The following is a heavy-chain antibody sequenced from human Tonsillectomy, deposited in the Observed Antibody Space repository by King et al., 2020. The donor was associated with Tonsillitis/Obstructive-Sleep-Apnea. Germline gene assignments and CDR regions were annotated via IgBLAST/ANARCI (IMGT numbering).Heavy chain of an antibody. CDR3: ARTLQGGSSSLDY. D-gene: IGHD6-6*01. V-gene: IGHV3-21*01. CDR1: GFTFSTYS. CDR2: ISSNSNYI. J-gene: IGHJ4*02. Sequence: VQLVESGGGLVKPGGSLRLSCAASGFTFSTYSMNWVRQAPGKGVEWVSSISSNSNYIYYADSVKGRFTISRDNAKNSLYLQMNSLRAEDTAVYYCARTLQGGSSSLDYWGQRTLVTVSS.